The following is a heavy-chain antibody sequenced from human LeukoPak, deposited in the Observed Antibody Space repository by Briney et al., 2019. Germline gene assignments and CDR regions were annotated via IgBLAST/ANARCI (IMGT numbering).Heavy chain of an antibody. J-gene: IGHJ4*02. Sequence: ASVTVPCKASGYIFSNFFSSYGISWVRRAPGQGLEWMGWISPYNGNTKSAQKFQGRVTMTTDTSSSTAYMELRSLRSDDTAVYYCASGYYSDGSGYSPADYWGQGTLVTVSS. V-gene: IGHV1-18*01. CDR3: ASGYYSDGSGYSPADY. CDR2: ISPYNGNT. CDR1: GYIFSNFFSSYG. D-gene: IGHD3-22*01.